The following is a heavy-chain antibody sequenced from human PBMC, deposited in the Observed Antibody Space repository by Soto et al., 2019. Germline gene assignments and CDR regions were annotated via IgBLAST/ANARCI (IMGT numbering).Heavy chain of an antibody. Sequence: PEGSLRLSCAACGSTFSRYAMSWVRQAPGKGRGWVSAISGSGGTTYYADSVKGRFTISRDNSGNTLYLQMNSLRAEDTAVYYCAKGIYSGYGPPDYWGQGT. CDR2: ISGSGGTT. V-gene: IGHV3-23*01. D-gene: IGHD5-12*01. CDR3: AKGIYSGYGPPDY. J-gene: IGHJ4*02. CDR1: GSTFSRYA.